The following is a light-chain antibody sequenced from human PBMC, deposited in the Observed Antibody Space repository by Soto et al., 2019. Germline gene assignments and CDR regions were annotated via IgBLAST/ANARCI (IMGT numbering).Light chain of an antibody. CDR3: SSYTSSSTYV. CDR2: EVT. V-gene: IGLV2-14*01. CDR1: TSDVGGYNY. J-gene: IGLJ1*01. Sequence: QSALTQPASVSGPPGQRITISCTGTTSDVGGYNYVSWYQQHPAKAPKLMIYEVTWRPPGVSNRFSGSKSGNTASLTISGLQAEDEADYYCSSYTSSSTYVFGTGTKVTVL.